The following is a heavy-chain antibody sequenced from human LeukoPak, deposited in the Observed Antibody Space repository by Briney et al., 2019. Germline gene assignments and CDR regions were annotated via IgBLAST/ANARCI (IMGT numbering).Heavy chain of an antibody. CDR1: GFTFSDYY. D-gene: IGHD4-11*01. CDR3: AKNPVTTDLGY. V-gene: IGHV3-23*01. J-gene: IGHJ4*02. CDR2: ISGSGGST. Sequence: GGSLRLSCAASGFTFSDYYMSWIRQAPGKGLEWVSAISGSGGSTYYADSVKGRFTISRDNSKNTLYLQMNSLRAEDTAVYYCAKNPVTTDLGYWGQGTLVTVSS.